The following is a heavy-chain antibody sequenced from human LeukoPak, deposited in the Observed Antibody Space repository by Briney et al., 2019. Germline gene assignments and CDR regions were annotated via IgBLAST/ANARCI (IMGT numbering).Heavy chain of an antibody. CDR3: ARILDSSGYYYRDAFDI. J-gene: IGHJ3*02. CDR1: GYTFTSYG. Sequence: ASVKVSCKASGYTFTSYGISWVRQAPGQGLEWMGWISAYNGNTNYAQKLQGRVTMTTDTSTSTAYMELRSLRSDDTAVYYCARILDSSGYYYRDAFDIWGQGTMVTVSS. V-gene: IGHV1-18*01. D-gene: IGHD3-22*01. CDR2: ISAYNGNT.